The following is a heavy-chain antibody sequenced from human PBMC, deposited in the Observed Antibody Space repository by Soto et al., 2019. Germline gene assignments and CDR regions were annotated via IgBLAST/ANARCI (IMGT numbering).Heavy chain of an antibody. D-gene: IGHD1-1*01. CDR1: GFTVSNDY. CDR3: ARDLNWSFDY. CDR2: IYSGGST. V-gene: IGHV3-66*01. Sequence: GGSLRLSCAASGFTVSNDYMTWVRQAPGRGLEWVSVIYSGGSTYYADSVKGRFTISRDNAKNSLDLQMNSLRDDDTAVYYCARDLNWSFDYWPQGILVTVSS. J-gene: IGHJ4*02.